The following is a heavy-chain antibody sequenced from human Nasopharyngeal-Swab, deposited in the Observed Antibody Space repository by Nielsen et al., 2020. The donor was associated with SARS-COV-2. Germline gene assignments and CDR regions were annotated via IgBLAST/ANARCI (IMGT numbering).Heavy chain of an antibody. CDR3: ATYSGSYSGVDYYYGMDV. D-gene: IGHD1-26*01. Sequence: SVKVSCKASGGTFSSYAISWVRQAPGQGLEWMGGIIPIFGTANYAQKFQGRVTITADESTSTAYMEPSSLRSEDTAVYYCATYSGSYSGVDYYYGMDVWGQGTTVTVSS. CDR2: IIPIFGTA. J-gene: IGHJ6*02. CDR1: GGTFSSYA. V-gene: IGHV1-69*13.